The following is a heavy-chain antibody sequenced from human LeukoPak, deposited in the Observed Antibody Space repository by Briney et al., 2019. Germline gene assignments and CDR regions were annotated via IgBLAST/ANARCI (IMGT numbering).Heavy chain of an antibody. CDR3: ARATLISRVFDY. CDR1: GGSFSGYY. Sequence: SETLSLTCAVYGGSFSGYYWSWIRQPPGKGLEWIGEINHSGSTNYNPSLRSRVTISVDTSKNQFSLKLSSVTAADTAVYYCARATLISRVFDYWGQGNLGTVSS. J-gene: IGHJ4*02. V-gene: IGHV4-34*01. CDR2: INHSGST. D-gene: IGHD2-8*01.